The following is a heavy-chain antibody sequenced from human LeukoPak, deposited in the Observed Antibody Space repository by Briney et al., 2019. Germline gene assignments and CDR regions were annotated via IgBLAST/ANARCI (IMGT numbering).Heavy chain of an antibody. V-gene: IGHV3-30-3*01. J-gene: IGHJ4*02. CDR1: GFTFSSYA. Sequence: GRSLRLSCAASGFTFSSYAIHWVRQAPGKGLEWVAVISYDGSNKYYADSVKGRFTISRDNSKNTLYLQMNSLRAEDTAIYYCARDKSGDTIAAADTYFDYWGQGTLATVSS. D-gene: IGHD6-13*01. CDR3: ARDKSGDTIAAADTYFDY. CDR2: ISYDGSNK.